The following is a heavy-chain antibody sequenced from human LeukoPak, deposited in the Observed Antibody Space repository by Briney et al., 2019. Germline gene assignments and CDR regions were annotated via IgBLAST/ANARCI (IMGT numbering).Heavy chain of an antibody. D-gene: IGHD4-17*01. CDR2: IYYSGST. J-gene: IGHJ3*01. V-gene: IGHV4-59*01. Sequence: SETLSLTCTVSGGSISSYYWSWIRQPPGKGLEWIGYIYYSGSTNYNPSLKSRVTISVDTSKNQFSLKLSSVTAADTAVYYCARVSDYGDSKGAFDFWGQGTMVTVSS. CDR3: ARVSDYGDSKGAFDF. CDR1: GGSISSYY.